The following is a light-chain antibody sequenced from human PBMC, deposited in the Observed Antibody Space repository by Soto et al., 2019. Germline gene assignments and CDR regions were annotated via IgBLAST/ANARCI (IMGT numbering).Light chain of an antibody. CDR3: QQYNKWPPLT. Sequence: EIVMTQSPATLSVSPGERATLSCRASQSVSTNLAWYQQKPGQAPRLLIYGASTRATGVPARFSGSGSGTEFSLTISRLQSEDFAVYYCQQYNKWPPLTFGGGNTVDIK. V-gene: IGKV3-15*01. CDR2: GAS. J-gene: IGKJ4*01. CDR1: QSVSTN.